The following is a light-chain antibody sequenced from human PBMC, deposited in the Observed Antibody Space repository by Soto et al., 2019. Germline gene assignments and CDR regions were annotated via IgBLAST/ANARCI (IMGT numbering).Light chain of an antibody. J-gene: IGKJ1*01. V-gene: IGKV3-20*01. CDR3: QQYGSSGT. CDR1: QSVTSRF. Sequence: EILLTQSPGTLSLSPGERATLSCRTSQSVTSRFFAWYQQKPGQAPRLLIYGASNRATGIPDRFSGSASGTDFTLTISRLAPEDSAVYYCQQYGSSGTFGQGTKVDIK. CDR2: GAS.